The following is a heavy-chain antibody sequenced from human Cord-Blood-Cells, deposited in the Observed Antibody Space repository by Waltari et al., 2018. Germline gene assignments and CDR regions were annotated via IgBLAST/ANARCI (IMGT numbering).Heavy chain of an antibody. J-gene: IGHJ4*02. CDR3: ASGGAYYDILTGYYY. CDR2: INHSGST. D-gene: IGHD3-9*01. V-gene: IGHV4-34*01. CDR1: GGSFSGYY. Sequence: QVQLQQWGAGLLKPSETLSLTCAVYGGSFSGYYWSWIRQPPGKGLEGIGEINHSGSTNYNPSLKSRVTISVDTSKNQFSLKLSSVTAADTAVYYCASGGAYYDILTGYYYWGQGTLVTVSS.